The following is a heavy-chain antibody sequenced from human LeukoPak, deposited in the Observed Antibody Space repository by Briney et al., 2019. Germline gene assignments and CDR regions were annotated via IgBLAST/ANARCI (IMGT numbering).Heavy chain of an antibody. CDR2: ISRDGKRQ. D-gene: IGHD2-21*02. J-gene: IGHJ4*02. CDR1: VFIFNNYY. CDR3: ARDRLNRAYCGNDCYSAAFDY. Sequence: GGSLRLSCATSVFIFNNYYPHWVRQAPGKGLEWLATISRDGKRQFYTDSVKGRFTISRDDSRNTLYLQMNSLRPEDTAVYYCARDRLNRAYCGNDCYSAAFDYWGQGTLVTVSS. V-gene: IGHV3-30*03.